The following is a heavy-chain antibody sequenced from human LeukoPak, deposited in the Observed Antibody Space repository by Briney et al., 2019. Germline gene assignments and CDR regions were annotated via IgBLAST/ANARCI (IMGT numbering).Heavy chain of an antibody. D-gene: IGHD4-17*01. CDR3: ARHTVTSLGYFDY. V-gene: IGHV3-74*01. Sequence: RGGSLRLSCAASGFTFSSYWMHWVRQAPGKGLVWVSRINSDGSNTNYADSVKGRFTISRDNAKNTLYLQMNSLRAEDTAVYYCARHTVTSLGYFDYWGQGTLVTVSS. J-gene: IGHJ4*02. CDR2: INSDGSNT. CDR1: GFTFSSYW.